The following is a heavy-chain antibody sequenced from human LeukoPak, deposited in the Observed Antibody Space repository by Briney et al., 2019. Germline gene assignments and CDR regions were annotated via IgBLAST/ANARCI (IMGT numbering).Heavy chain of an antibody. CDR2: ISSSGSTI. CDR1: GFTFSDYY. CDR3: ARDPVLLWFGELSQYFDY. V-gene: IGHV3-11*04. J-gene: IGHJ4*02. D-gene: IGHD3-10*01. Sequence: GGSLRLSCAASGFTFSDYYMSWIRQAPGKGLEWVSYISSSGSTIYYADSVKGRFTISRDNAKNSLYLQMNSLRAEDTAVYYCARDPVLLWFGELSQYFDYWGQGTLVTVSS.